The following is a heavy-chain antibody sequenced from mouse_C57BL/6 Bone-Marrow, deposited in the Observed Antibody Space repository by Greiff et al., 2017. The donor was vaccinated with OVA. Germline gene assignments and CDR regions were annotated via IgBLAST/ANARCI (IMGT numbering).Heavy chain of an antibody. V-gene: IGHV1-72*01. J-gene: IGHJ3*01. CDR2: IDPNSGGT. D-gene: IGHD2-2*01. CDR1: GYTFTSYW. CDR3: ARGGYDPAWFAY. Sequence: QVQLKQPGAELVKPGASVKLSCKASGYTFTSYWMHWVKQRPGRGLEWIGRIDPNSGGTKYNEKFKSKATLTVDKPSSTAYMQLSSLTSEDSAVYYCARGGYDPAWFAYWGQGTLVTVSA.